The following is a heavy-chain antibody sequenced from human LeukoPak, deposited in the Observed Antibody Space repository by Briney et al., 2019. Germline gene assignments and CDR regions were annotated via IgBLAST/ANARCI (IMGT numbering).Heavy chain of an antibody. J-gene: IGHJ6*03. CDR1: GGTFSSYA. Sequence: SVKVSCKASGGTFSSYAISWVRQAPGQGLEWMGGIIPIFGTANYAQKFQGRVTITADESTSTAYMELSSLRSEDTAVYYCARVGGWGRGSRLGLYYYYYMDVWGKGTAVTVSS. CDR2: IIPIFGTA. CDR3: ARVGGWGRGSRLGLYYYYYMDV. D-gene: IGHD1-26*01. V-gene: IGHV1-69*01.